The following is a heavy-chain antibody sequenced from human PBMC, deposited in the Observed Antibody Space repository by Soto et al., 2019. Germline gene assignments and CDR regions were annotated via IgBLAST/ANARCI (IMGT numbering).Heavy chain of an antibody. CDR3: ARDRDDYGSGNYYNRIDF. CDR1: GGIFSTYA. CDR2: IIPIFGTP. J-gene: IGHJ4*02. V-gene: IGHV1-69*01. D-gene: IGHD3-10*01. Sequence: QVQLVQSGAEVKKPGSSVKVSCKASGGIFSTYAISWLRQAPGQGLEWMGGIIPIFGTPNYAQRFQGRVTITADESTSPAYMELSRLRSEDTAVYYCARDRDDYGSGNYYNRIDFWGQGPLVTVSS.